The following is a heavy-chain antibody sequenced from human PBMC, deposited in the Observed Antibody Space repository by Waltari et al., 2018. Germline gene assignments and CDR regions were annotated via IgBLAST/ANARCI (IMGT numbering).Heavy chain of an antibody. CDR1: GFTFSSYA. CDR3: AKGGLLALFDY. J-gene: IGHJ4*02. CDR2: ISYDGSNK. Sequence: QVQLVESGGGVVQPGRSLRLSCAASGFTFSSYAMHWVRQAPGKGLEWVAVISYDGSNKYYADSVKGRFTISRDNSKNTLYLQMNSLRAEDTAVYYCAKGGLLALFDYWGQGTLVTVSS. V-gene: IGHV3-30*07.